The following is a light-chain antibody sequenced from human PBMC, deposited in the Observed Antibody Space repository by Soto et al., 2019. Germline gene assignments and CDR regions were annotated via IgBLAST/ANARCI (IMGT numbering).Light chain of an antibody. V-gene: IGKV3D-15*01. Sequence: EIVLTQSPDTLSLSPGERATLSCRASQTVNNNYVAWYQQKPGQAPRLLIFRASNKATGIPDRFSGSGSGTEFTLTISSLQSEDFAVYYCQQYNSWPWTFGQGTKVDI. CDR1: QTVNNN. CDR3: QQYNSWPWT. J-gene: IGKJ1*01. CDR2: RAS.